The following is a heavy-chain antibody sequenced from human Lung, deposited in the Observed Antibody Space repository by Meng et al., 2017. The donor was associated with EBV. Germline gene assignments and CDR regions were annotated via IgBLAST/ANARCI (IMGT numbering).Heavy chain of an antibody. Sequence: VGRVACGVCVGQPGKLLSLYWSASGLTFSSYAMHWVRQAPGKGLGWVAVISYDGRNKYYADSVKGRFTISRDNSKNTLYLQMNSLRAEDTAVYYCARDRVQLWFSWGQGTLVTVSS. V-gene: IGHV3-30*04. D-gene: IGHD5-18*01. CDR1: GLTFSSYA. CDR3: ARDRVQLWFS. CDR2: ISYDGRNK. J-gene: IGHJ5*02.